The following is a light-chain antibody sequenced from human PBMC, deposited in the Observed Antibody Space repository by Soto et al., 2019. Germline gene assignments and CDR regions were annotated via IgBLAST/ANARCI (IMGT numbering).Light chain of an antibody. CDR2: DAS. CDR3: QQYNSYSRT. V-gene: IGKV1-5*01. J-gene: IGKJ2*02. CDR1: QSISTW. Sequence: DIQMTQSPSTLSASVRDRVTITCRARQSISTWLAWYQQKPGKAPKVLIYDASSLQSGVPSRFSGSGSGTEFTLTISLLQPDDCANYYCQQYNSYSRTFGQGTKLAIK.